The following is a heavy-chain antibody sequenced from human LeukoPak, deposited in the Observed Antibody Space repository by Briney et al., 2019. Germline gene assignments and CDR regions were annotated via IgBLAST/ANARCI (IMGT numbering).Heavy chain of an antibody. J-gene: IGHJ4*02. CDR2: ISGSGGST. CDR1: GFTFSSYA. D-gene: IGHD6-13*01. Sequence: GGSLRLSCAASGFTFSSYAMSWVRQAPGKGLEWVSAISGSGGSTYYADSVKGRFTISRGNSKNTLYLQMNSLRAEDTAVYYCAKEGVAAAGHTLYYFDYWGQGTLVTVSS. CDR3: AKEGVAAAGHTLYYFDY. V-gene: IGHV3-23*01.